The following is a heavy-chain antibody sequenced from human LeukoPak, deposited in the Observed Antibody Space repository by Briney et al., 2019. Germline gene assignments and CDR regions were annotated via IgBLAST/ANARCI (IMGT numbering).Heavy chain of an antibody. D-gene: IGHD3-10*01. J-gene: IGHJ4*02. V-gene: IGHV3-23*01. Sequence: PGGSLRLSCAASGFTFSSYAMSWVRQAPGKGLEWVSAISGSGGSTYYASSLKGRFTISRDNSKNTLYLQMNSLRAEDTAVYYCAKATSGSFDYWGQGTLVTVSS. CDR3: AKATSGSFDY. CDR2: ISGSGGST. CDR1: GFTFSSYA.